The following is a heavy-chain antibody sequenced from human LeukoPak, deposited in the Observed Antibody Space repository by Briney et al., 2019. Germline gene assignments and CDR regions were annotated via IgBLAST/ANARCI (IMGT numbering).Heavy chain of an antibody. J-gene: IGHJ6*02. CDR2: ISYDGSNK. CDR1: GFTFSSYA. D-gene: IGHD3-10*01. CDR3: ARFHYGSGNCYYYGMDV. V-gene: IGHV3-30*04. Sequence: GGSLRLSCAASGFTFSSYAMHWVRQAPGKGLEWVAVISYDGSNKYYADSVKGRFTISRDNSKNTLYLQMNSLRAEDTAVYYCARFHYGSGNCYYYGMDVWGQGTTVTVSS.